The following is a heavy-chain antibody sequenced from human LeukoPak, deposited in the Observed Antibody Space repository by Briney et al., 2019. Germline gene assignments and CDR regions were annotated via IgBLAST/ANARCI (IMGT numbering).Heavy chain of an antibody. Sequence: GGSLRLSCAASGFTFSSYAMHWVRQAPGKGLEWVAVISYDGSNKYYADSVKGRFTISRDNAKNSLYLQMNSLRAEDTAVYYCARPTSGGGGLDPWGQGTLVTVSS. V-gene: IGHV3-30-3*01. CDR3: ARPTSGGGGLDP. CDR1: GFTFSSYA. D-gene: IGHD3-16*01. J-gene: IGHJ5*02. CDR2: ISYDGSNK.